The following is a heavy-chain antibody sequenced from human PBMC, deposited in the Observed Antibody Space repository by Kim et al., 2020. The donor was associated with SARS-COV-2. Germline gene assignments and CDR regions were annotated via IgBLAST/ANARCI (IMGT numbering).Heavy chain of an antibody. CDR2: ISAYNGNT. D-gene: IGHD3-10*01. V-gene: IGHV1-18*01. CDR3: ARGPITMVRGVLGY. CDR1: GYTFTSYG. J-gene: IGHJ4*02. Sequence: ASVKVSCKASGYTFTSYGISWVRQAPGQGLEWMGWISAYNGNTNYAQKLQGRVTMTTDTSTSTAYMELRSLRSDDTAVYYCARGPITMVRGVLGYWGQGTLVTVSS.